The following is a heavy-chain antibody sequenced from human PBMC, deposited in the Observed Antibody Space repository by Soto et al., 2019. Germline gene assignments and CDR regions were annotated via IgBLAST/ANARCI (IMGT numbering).Heavy chain of an antibody. CDR3: AKGRGYCTSTSCYVGSDY. V-gene: IGHV3-23*01. D-gene: IGHD2-2*01. Sequence: EVQLLESGGGLVQPGGSLRLSCAASGFTFSSYAMSWVRQAPGKGLEWVSAISGSGGSTYYPDSVKGRFTISGDNSKNTLYLQMNSLRAEDTAVYYCAKGRGYCTSTSCYVGSDYWGQGTLVTVSS. J-gene: IGHJ4*02. CDR1: GFTFSSYA. CDR2: ISGSGGST.